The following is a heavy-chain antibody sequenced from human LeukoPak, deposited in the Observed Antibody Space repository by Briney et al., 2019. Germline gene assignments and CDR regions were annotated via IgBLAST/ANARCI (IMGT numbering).Heavy chain of an antibody. CDR3: ANPLIVGATLRQPYYFDY. CDR1: GFIFTTSA. V-gene: IGHV3-23*01. D-gene: IGHD1-26*01. CDR2: ISSGGGST. Sequence: PGGSLRLSCEASGFIFTTSAISWVRQAPGKGLEWVSFISSGGGSTYYSDSVRGRFTISRDNSNNTVSLNMHSLRAEDTAIYYCANPLIVGATLRQPYYFDYWGQGTLVTVSS. J-gene: IGHJ4*02.